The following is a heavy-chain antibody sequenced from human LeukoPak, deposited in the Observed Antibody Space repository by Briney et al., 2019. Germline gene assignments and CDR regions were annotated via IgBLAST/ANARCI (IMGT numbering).Heavy chain of an antibody. CDR2: ISAYNGNT. V-gene: IGHV1-18*01. CDR1: GYTFTSYG. Sequence: HRASVKVSCKASGYTFTSYGISWVRQAPGQGLEWMGWISAYNGNTNYAQKLQGRVTMTTDTSTSTAYMELRSLRSDDTAVYYCARVRIEWELRTSDYWGQGTLVTVSS. D-gene: IGHD1-26*01. CDR3: ARVRIEWELRTSDY. J-gene: IGHJ4*02.